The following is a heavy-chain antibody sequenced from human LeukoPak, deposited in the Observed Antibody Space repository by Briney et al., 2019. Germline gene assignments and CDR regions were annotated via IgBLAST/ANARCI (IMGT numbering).Heavy chain of an antibody. J-gene: IGHJ4*02. CDR2: IYTSGST. V-gene: IGHV4-4*07. CDR3: ARESAIFGRVDY. CDR1: SWSFSGYY. Sequence: SETLSLTCAVYSWSFSGYYWSWIRQPAGKGLEWIGRIYTSGSTNYNPSLKSRVTISVDTSKNQFSLKLSSVTAADTAVYYCARESAIFGRVDYWGQGTLVTVSS. D-gene: IGHD3-3*01.